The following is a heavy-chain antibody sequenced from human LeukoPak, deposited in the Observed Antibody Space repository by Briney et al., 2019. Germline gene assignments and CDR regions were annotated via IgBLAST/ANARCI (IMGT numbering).Heavy chain of an antibody. V-gene: IGHV1-18*01. Sequence: ASVKVSCKASGYTFTSYGISWVRQAPGQGLEWMGWISAYNGNTNYVQKLQGRVTMTTDTSTSTAYMELRSLRSDDTAVYYCARDQGETVLTLMVMGEPFDYWGQGTLVTVSS. CDR3: ARDQGETVLTLMVMGEPFDY. CDR1: GYTFTSYG. CDR2: ISAYNGNT. J-gene: IGHJ4*02. D-gene: IGHD3-16*01.